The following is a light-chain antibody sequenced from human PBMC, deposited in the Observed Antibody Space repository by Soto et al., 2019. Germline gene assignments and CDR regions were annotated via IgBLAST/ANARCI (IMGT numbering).Light chain of an antibody. CDR3: QQYNSYWYT. J-gene: IGKJ2*01. Sequence: DIQMTQSPSTLSASVGDRVTITCRASQSISSWLAWYQQKPGKAPKLLIYDASSLENGVPSRFSGSGSGPEFTIPISRQHPDEFATYYCQQYNSYWYTFGQGTKLEIK. CDR2: DAS. CDR1: QSISSW. V-gene: IGKV1-5*01.